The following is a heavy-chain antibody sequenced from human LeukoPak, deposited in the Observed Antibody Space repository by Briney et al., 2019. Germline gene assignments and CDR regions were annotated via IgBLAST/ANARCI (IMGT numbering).Heavy chain of an antibody. V-gene: IGHV3-7*01. CDR1: GFTFSSYW. CDR2: IKQDGSEK. Sequence: EGSLRLSCAASGFTFSSYWMSWVRRAPGKGLEWVANIKQDGSEKYYVDSVKGRFTISRDNAKNSLYLQMNSLRAEDTAVYYCARVGSGSYPDAFDIWGQGTMVTVSS. D-gene: IGHD1-26*01. CDR3: ARVGSGSYPDAFDI. J-gene: IGHJ3*02.